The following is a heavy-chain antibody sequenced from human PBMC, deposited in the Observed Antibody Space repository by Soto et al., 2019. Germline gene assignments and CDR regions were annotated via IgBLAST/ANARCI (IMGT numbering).Heavy chain of an antibody. V-gene: IGHV3-30*18. Sequence: PGGSLRLSCAASGFTFSSYGMHWVRQAPGKGLEWVAVISYDGSNKYYADSVKGRFTISRDNSKNTLYLQMNSLRAEDTAVYYCAKDIGYCSGGSCPYLSYGMDVWGQGTTVTVS. D-gene: IGHD2-15*01. CDR2: ISYDGSNK. CDR3: AKDIGYCSGGSCPYLSYGMDV. J-gene: IGHJ6*02. CDR1: GFTFSSYG.